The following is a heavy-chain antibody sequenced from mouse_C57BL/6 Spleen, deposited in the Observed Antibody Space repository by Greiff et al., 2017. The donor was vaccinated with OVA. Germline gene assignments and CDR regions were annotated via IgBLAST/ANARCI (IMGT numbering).Heavy chain of an antibody. CDR3: ARERRDYYGSSDD. V-gene: IGHV1-19*01. D-gene: IGHD1-1*01. J-gene: IGHJ2*01. CDR1: GYTFTDYY. Sequence: VQLQQSGPVLVKPGASVKMSCKASGYTFTDYYMNWVKQSHGKSLEWIGVINPYNGGTSYNQKFKGKATLTVDKSSSTAYMELNSLTSEDSAVYYCARERRDYYGSSDDWGQGTTLTVSS. CDR2: INPYNGGT.